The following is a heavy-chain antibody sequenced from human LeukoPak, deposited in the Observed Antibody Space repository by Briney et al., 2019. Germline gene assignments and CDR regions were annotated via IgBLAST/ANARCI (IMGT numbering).Heavy chain of an antibody. Sequence: GASVKVSCTASGYTFTIYGISWVRQAPGQGLEWMGWISAYNGNTNYAQKLQGRVTMTTDTSTSTAYMELRSLRSDDTAVYYCARDRGNTIFGVVNDFDYWGQGTLVTVYS. V-gene: IGHV1-18*01. J-gene: IGHJ4*02. CDR2: ISAYNGNT. D-gene: IGHD3-3*01. CDR3: ARDRGNTIFGVVNDFDY. CDR1: GYTFTIYG.